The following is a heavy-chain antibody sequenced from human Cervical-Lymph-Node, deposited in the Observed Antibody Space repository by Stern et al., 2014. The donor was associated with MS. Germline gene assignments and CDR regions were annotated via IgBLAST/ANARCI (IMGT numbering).Heavy chain of an antibody. D-gene: IGHD4-17*01. CDR1: GNTFTTYY. J-gene: IGHJ6*02. CDR2: IHPSGGSP. V-gene: IGHV1-46*01. Sequence: VQLVESVADVKKPGASVKVSCKASGNTFTTYYLHWVLQAPGQGIEWMGVIHPSGGSPTYAQKFQGRVTMTRDTSTSTVYMELSGLRSEDTAVYYCARDRGVTSYYYYGMDVWGQGTSVIVSS. CDR3: ARDRGVTSYYYYGMDV.